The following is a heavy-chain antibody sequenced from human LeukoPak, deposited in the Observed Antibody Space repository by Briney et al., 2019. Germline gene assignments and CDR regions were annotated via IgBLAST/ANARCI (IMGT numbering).Heavy chain of an antibody. D-gene: IGHD1-26*01. CDR3: TRDEEGASREFDY. CDR1: GFTFTNNW. Sequence: GGSLRLSCVASGFTFTNNWMTWVRQVPGKGLEWVANIKPDDSEIYYVASVKGRFTISRDNAKNSVFLQMNSLRVEDTAVYYCTRDEEGASREFDYWGQGALVTVSS. J-gene: IGHJ4*02. V-gene: IGHV3-7*01. CDR2: IKPDDSEI.